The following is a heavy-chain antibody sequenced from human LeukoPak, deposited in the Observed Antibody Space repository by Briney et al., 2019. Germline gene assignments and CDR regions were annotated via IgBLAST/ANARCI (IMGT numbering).Heavy chain of an antibody. J-gene: IGHJ3*01. V-gene: IGHV3-23*01. D-gene: IGHD5-24*01. CDR3: AKDIQLST. CDR1: GFTFSVAA. Sequence: GGSLRLSCAASGFTFSVAAMTWVRQAPGKGLEWVSLIGASGESTYYADSVKGRFTISRDNSKNTLSLLMNSLRVEDTAMYFCAKDIQLSTWGLGTMVTVSS. CDR2: IGASGEST.